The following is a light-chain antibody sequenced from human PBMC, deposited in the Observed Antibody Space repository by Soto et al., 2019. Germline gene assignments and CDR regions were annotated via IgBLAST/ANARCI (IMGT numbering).Light chain of an antibody. J-gene: IGLJ1*01. CDR2: EGS. V-gene: IGLV2-23*03. CDR1: SSDVGGYNY. Sequence: QSALAQPPSASGSPGQSVAISCTGTSSDVGGYNYVSWYQQHPGKAPKLMSYEGSKRPSGVSNCFYGSKSGNTASLTTSGLQVEDEADYSCCSYAGSSTFRVYGFGTGTKVTVL. CDR3: CSYAGSSTFRVYG.